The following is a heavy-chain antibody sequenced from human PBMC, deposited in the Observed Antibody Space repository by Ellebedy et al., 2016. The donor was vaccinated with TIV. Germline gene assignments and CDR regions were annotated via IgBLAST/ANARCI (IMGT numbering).Heavy chain of an antibody. V-gene: IGHV1-69*13. CDR2: IIPIFGTA. Sequence: AASVKVSCKASGGTFSSYAISWVRQAPGQGLEWMGGIIPIFGTANYAQKFQGRVTITADESTSTAYMELSSLRSEDTAVYYCARGYVQSYYYYYGMDVWGQGTTVTVSS. J-gene: IGHJ6*02. CDR1: GGTFSSYA. D-gene: IGHD2-15*01. CDR3: ARGYVQSYYYYYGMDV.